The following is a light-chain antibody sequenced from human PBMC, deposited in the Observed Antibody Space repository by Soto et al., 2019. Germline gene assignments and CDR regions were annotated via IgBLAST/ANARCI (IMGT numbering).Light chain of an antibody. V-gene: IGKV1-5*03. CDR2: KAS. CDR1: QSISTW. CDR3: QQYYTYPLT. Sequence: DIQMTQSPSTLSASVGDRVTITCRASQSISTWLAWYQQKPGKAPKLLIYKASSLESGFPSRFSGSGSGTEFTLTISSLQPDDFATYYCQQYYTYPLTFCGGNTVEIK. J-gene: IGKJ4*01.